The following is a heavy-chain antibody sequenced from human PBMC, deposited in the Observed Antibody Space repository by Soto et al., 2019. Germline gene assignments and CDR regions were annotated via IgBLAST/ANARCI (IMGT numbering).Heavy chain of an antibody. V-gene: IGHV3-23*01. CDR2: ISGSGGST. CDR3: AKVLGVVVPAAIGYFDY. D-gene: IGHD2-2*02. J-gene: IGHJ4*02. Sequence: PGGSLRLSCAASGFTFSSYAMSWVRQAPGKGLEWVSAISGSGGSTYYADSVKGRFTISRDNSKNTLYLQMNSLRAEDTAVYYCAKVLGVVVPAAIGYFDYWSQGTLVTVSS. CDR1: GFTFSSYA.